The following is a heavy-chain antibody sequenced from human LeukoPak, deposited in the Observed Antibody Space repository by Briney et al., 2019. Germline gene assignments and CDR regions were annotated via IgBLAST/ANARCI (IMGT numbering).Heavy chain of an antibody. CDR2: INHSGST. CDR1: GGSFSGYY. D-gene: IGHD3-10*01. V-gene: IGHV4-34*01. J-gene: IGHJ4*02. CDR3: ARPRLGLYYFDY. Sequence: SETLSLTCAVYGGSFSGYYWSWIRQPPGKGLEWIGEINHSGSTNYNPSLKSRVTISVDTSKNQFSLKLSSVTAADTAVYYCARPRLGLYYFDYWGQGTLVTVSS.